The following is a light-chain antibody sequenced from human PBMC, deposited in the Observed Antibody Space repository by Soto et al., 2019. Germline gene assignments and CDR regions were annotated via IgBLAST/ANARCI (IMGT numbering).Light chain of an antibody. CDR1: HGVSGW. Sequence: IQMTQSPSSVSASVGHTVTLSCQTSHGVSGWLAWYQQKPGKAPTLLIYTVSNLQSRVPSRFRGSGSGTDFSLTITTLQPEDFATYFCQQGKTFPFTFGPGTKVEVK. CDR2: TVS. J-gene: IGKJ3*01. CDR3: QQGKTFPFT. V-gene: IGKV1-12*01.